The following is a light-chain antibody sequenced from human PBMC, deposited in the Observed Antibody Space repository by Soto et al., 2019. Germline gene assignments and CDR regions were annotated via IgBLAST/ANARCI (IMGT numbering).Light chain of an antibody. V-gene: IGKV3-20*01. CDR2: GAS. J-gene: IGKJ1*01. Sequence: IGLTQSPGTLSLSPWERAALSCRASQSVSSSHLAWYQQKPGQAPRLLIYGASSRATGIPDRFSGSGSGTDFTLTISRLEPEDFAVYYCQQYGSSPTFGQGTKVDNK. CDR3: QQYGSSPT. CDR1: QSVSSSH.